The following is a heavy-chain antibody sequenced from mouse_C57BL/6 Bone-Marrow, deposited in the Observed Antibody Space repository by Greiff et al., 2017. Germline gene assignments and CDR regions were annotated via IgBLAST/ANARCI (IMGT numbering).Heavy chain of an antibody. D-gene: IGHD1-1*01. CDR1: GYTFTSYW. V-gene: IGHV1-7*01. CDR2: INPSSGYT. J-gene: IGHJ3*01. Sequence: QVQLKESGAELAKPGASVTLSCKASGYTFTSYWMHWVKQRPGQGLEWIGYINPSSGYTKYNQKFKDKATLTADKSSSTAYMQLSSLTYEDSAVYYCAREMVITTEKAWFAYWGQGTLVTVSA. CDR3: AREMVITTEKAWFAY.